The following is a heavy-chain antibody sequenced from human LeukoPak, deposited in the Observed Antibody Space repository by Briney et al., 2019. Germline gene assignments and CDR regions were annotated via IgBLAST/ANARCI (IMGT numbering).Heavy chain of an antibody. CDR3: ARTRYCSSTSCRAIDY. CDR1: GFTFSSYS. D-gene: IGHD2-2*01. J-gene: IGHJ4*02. V-gene: IGHV3-21*01. Sequence: PGGSLRLSCAASGFTFSSYSMTWVRQAPGKGLEWVSSISSSSSYIYYADSVKGRFTIYRDNAKNSLYLQMNSLRAEDTAVYYCARTRYCSSTSCRAIDYWGQGTLVTVSS. CDR2: ISSSSSYI.